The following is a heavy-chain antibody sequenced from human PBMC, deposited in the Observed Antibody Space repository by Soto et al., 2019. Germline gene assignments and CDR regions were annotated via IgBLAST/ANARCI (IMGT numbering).Heavy chain of an antibody. D-gene: IGHD1-26*01. CDR3: ARGVSYWTVFDY. V-gene: IGHV4-4*07. CDR2: VYSSGTT. Sequence: PSETLSLTCAVSGGSISTYYWSWIRQSAGKRLEWIGRVYSSGTTNYNPSLNSRVTMSVDTSKNQFSLILNSVTAADTAVYYCARGVSYWTVFDYWGQGALVTVSS. CDR1: GGSISTYY. J-gene: IGHJ4*02.